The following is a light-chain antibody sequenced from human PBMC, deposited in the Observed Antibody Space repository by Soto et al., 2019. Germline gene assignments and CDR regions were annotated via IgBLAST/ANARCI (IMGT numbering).Light chain of an antibody. CDR3: QQYGSSPPIT. J-gene: IGKJ5*01. CDR2: DAS. Sequence: EIVLTQSPGTLSLSPGERATLSCRASRSVGNNYLAWYQQRPGQAPNLLIYDASSRATGIPDRFSGSGSGTDFTLTITRLEPEDSAMYYCQQYGSSPPITFGQGTRLEIK. CDR1: RSVGNNY. V-gene: IGKV3-20*01.